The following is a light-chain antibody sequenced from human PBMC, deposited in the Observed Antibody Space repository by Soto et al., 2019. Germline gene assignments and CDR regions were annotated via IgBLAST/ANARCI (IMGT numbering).Light chain of an antibody. CDR3: HQYTNWLALT. CDR2: DAS. CDR1: QTVSTN. Sequence: EIVMTQSPATLSVSPGESATLSCRASQTVSTNLAWYQQKPGQAPGLLIYDASTRATGIPVRFRGSGSGTQFTLTISSLQSEDSAVYYCHQYTNWLALTFGGGTKVDIK. J-gene: IGKJ4*01. V-gene: IGKV3-15*01.